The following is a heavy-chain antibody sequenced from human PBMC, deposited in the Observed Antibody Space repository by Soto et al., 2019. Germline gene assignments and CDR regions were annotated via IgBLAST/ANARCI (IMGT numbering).Heavy chain of an antibody. Sequence: SETLSLTCTVSGGSISSYYWSWIRQPPGKGLEWIGYIYYSGSTYYNPSLKSRVTISVDTSKNQFSLKLSSVTAADTAVYCCDGYSSGWPPDYWGQGTLVTVSS. J-gene: IGHJ4*02. CDR2: IYYSGST. D-gene: IGHD6-19*01. CDR1: GGSISSYY. CDR3: DGYSSGWPPDY. V-gene: IGHV4-59*04.